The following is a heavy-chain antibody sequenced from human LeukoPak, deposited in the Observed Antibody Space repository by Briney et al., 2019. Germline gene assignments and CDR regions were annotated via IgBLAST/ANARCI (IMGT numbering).Heavy chain of an antibody. CDR1: GGSFSGYY. Sequence: SETLSLTCAVYGGSFSGYYWSWIRQPPGKGLEWIGEINHSGSTNYSPSLKSRVTISVDTSKNQFSLKLSSVTAADTAVYYCARGPMDTTGLGYWGQGTLVTVSS. V-gene: IGHV4-34*01. CDR2: INHSGST. J-gene: IGHJ4*02. D-gene: IGHD5-24*01. CDR3: ARGPMDTTGLGY.